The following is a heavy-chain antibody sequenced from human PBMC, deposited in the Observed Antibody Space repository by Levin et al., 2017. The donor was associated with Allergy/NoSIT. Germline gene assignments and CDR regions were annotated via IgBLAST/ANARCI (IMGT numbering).Heavy chain of an antibody. CDR2: IVVGSGNT. J-gene: IGHJ5*02. D-gene: IGHD6-13*01. CDR1: GFTFTSSA. V-gene: IGHV1-58*01. Sequence: SVKVSCKASGFTFTSSAVQWVRQARGQRLEWIGWIVVGSGNTNYARKFQERVTITRDMSTSTAYMELSSLRSEDTAVYYCAADLGAAAGTDWFDPWGQGTLVTVSS. CDR3: AADLGAAAGTDWFDP.